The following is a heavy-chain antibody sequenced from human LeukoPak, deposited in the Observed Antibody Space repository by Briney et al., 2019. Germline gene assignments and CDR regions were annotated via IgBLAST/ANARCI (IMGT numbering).Heavy chain of an antibody. CDR3: TRDPFSY. Sequence: GGSLRLSYTASGFTFGDYAMSWFRQAPGKGLEWVGLIRSNTYGGTTEYATSARGRFTISRDDSKSIAYLQMNSLKVEDTALYYCTRDPFSYWGQGTLVTVSS. D-gene: IGHD2/OR15-2a*01. J-gene: IGHJ4*02. V-gene: IGHV3-49*03. CDR2: IRSNTYGGTT. CDR1: GFTFGDYA.